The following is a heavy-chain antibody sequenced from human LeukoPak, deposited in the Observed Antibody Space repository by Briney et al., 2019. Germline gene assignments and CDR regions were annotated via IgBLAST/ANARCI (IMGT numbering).Heavy chain of an antibody. V-gene: IGHV4-59*12. CDR1: GGSISSDY. Sequence: SETLSLTCAVSGGSISSDYWSWIRQPPGKGLEWIGYIYHSGSTYYNPSLKSRVTISVDRSKNQFSLKLSSVTAADTAVYYCARGTGPSYWYFDLWGRGTLVTVSS. J-gene: IGHJ2*01. CDR2: IYHSGST. CDR3: ARGTGPSYWYFDL.